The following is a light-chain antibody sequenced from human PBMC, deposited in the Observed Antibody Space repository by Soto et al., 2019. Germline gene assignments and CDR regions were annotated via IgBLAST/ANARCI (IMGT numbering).Light chain of an antibody. CDR3: QQYGTSPWT. Sequence: EIVLTQSPGTVSLSPGERATLSCRASQSISRSYLAWYQQKPGQAPRLLIYGASSRATGVPDRFSASGSGTDFTLTINRLEPEDFAVFYCQQYGTSPWTFGQGTKVVIK. J-gene: IGKJ1*01. V-gene: IGKV3-20*01. CDR1: QSISRSY. CDR2: GAS.